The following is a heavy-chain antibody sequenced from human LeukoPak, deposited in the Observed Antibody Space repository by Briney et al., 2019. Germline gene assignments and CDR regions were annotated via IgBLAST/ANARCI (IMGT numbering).Heavy chain of an antibody. J-gene: IGHJ4*02. Sequence: GGSLRLSCAASGFTFSDYYMNWVRQAPGKGLEWVSSISSSSSYIYYADSVKGRFTISRDNAKNSLYLQMNSLRAEDTAVYYCASPYSSRWYELCYWGQGTLVTVSS. D-gene: IGHD6-13*01. V-gene: IGHV3-21*01. CDR1: GFTFSDYY. CDR3: ASPYSSRWYELCY. CDR2: ISSSSSYI.